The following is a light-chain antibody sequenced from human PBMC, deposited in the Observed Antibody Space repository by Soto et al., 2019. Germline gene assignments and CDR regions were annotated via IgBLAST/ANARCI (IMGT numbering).Light chain of an antibody. CDR2: RAS. Sequence: DIAMTQSPATLSVSPGERATLSCRASQSVNSNLAWYQQKPGQAPRLLIYRASTRDTGIPARFSGSGSGTEFTLTISSLQSEDFAVYYCQQYNNWLLTFGRGTKVEIK. CDR1: QSVNSN. J-gene: IGKJ4*01. V-gene: IGKV3-15*01. CDR3: QQYNNWLLT.